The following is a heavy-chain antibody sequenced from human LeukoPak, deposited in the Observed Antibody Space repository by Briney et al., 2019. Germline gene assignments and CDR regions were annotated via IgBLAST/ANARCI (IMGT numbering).Heavy chain of an antibody. CDR2: IRYDGSNK. CDR3: ARGVLLF. Sequence: GGSLRLSCAASGFTFSSYGMHWVRQAPGKGLEWVAFIRYDGSNKYYTDSVKGRFTISRDNSKNTLYLQMSSLRAEDTAVYYCARGVLLFWGQGTLVTVSS. J-gene: IGHJ4*02. D-gene: IGHD3-10*01. CDR1: GFTFSSYG. V-gene: IGHV3-30*02.